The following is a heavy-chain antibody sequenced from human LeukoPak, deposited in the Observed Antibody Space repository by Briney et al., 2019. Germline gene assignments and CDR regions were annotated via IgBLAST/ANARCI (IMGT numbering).Heavy chain of an antibody. D-gene: IGHD6-19*01. CDR2: ISSTSRYI. J-gene: IGHJ4*02. CDR1: GFTFSTYS. V-gene: IGHV3-21*01. CDR3: AKDQGWYYFDY. Sequence: PGGSLRLSCAASGFTFSTYSMNWVRQAPGKGLEWVSSISSTSRYIYQADSVKGRFTISRDNSKNTLYLQMNSLRAEDTAVYYCAKDQGWYYFDYWGQGTLVTVSS.